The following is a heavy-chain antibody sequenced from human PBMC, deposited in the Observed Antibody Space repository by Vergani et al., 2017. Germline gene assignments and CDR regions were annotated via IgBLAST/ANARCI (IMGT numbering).Heavy chain of an antibody. CDR1: GGSIISYY. Sequence: QLQLQESGPGLVKPSETLSLTCTVSGGSIISYYWSWIRQPPGKGLEWIGYIYYSGSTNYNPSLKSRVTITLDTTKNQLSLKLSSVTAADTAVYYCARDSAGDWYFDLWGRGTLVTVSS. CDR3: ARDSAGDWYFDL. V-gene: IGHV4-59*01. D-gene: IGHD7-27*01. J-gene: IGHJ2*01. CDR2: IYYSGST.